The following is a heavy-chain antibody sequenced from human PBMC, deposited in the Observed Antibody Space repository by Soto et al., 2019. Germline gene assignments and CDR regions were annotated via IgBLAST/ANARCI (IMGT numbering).Heavy chain of an antibody. V-gene: IGHV4-34*01. D-gene: IGHD4-4*01. CDR2: TNPSGSI. CDR1: GGSFSGYH. J-gene: IGHJ4*02. CDR3: ATFVGATTVTRGSPRDY. Sequence: VQLQQWGAGLLKPSETLSLTCAVYGGSFSGYHWSWFRQSPGKGLEWIGETNPSGSINYNPSLKSRVTISVDTSKNQFSLNLSSVTAADTAVYYCATFVGATTVTRGSPRDYWGQGTLVTVSS.